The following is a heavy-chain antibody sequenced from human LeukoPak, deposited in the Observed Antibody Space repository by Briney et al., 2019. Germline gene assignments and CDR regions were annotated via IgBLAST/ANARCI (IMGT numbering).Heavy chain of an antibody. Sequence: SETLSLTCTVSGGSISSSYSYWGWIRQPPGKGLEWIGNIYYSGSTYYSPSLTSRVTVSVDTSENQFSLKLSSVTAADTAVYYCARVRGSSWLYYFDYWGQGTLVTVSS. CDR3: ARVRGSSWLYYFDY. D-gene: IGHD6-13*01. V-gene: IGHV4-39*07. J-gene: IGHJ4*02. CDR1: GGSISSSYSY. CDR2: IYYSGST.